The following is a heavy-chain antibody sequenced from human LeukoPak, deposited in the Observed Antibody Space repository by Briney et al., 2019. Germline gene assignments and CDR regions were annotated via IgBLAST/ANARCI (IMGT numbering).Heavy chain of an antibody. CDR1: GGSLSGYY. CDR2: INHSGST. CDR3: ARGVGSNYYFDY. V-gene: IGHV4-34*01. Sequence: SETLSLTCAVYGGSLSGYYWSWIRQPPGKGLEWIGEINHSGSTNYNPSLKSRVTISVDTSKNQFSLKLSSVTAADTAVYYCARGVGSNYYFDYWGQGTLVTVSS. D-gene: IGHD1-1*01. J-gene: IGHJ4*02.